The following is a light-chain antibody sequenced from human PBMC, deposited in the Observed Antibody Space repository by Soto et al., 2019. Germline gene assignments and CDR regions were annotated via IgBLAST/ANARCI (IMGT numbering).Light chain of an antibody. V-gene: IGLV2-23*02. CDR1: SSDVGSYNF. CDR3: CSCAAGINV. Sequence: QSALTQPASVSGSPGQSITISCTGTSSDVGSYNFVSWYQQLPGKAPKLMIYEVSNRPSGVSNRFSGSKSGNTASLTISGLQAEDEADYYCCSCAAGINVFGTGTKVTVL. J-gene: IGLJ1*01. CDR2: EVS.